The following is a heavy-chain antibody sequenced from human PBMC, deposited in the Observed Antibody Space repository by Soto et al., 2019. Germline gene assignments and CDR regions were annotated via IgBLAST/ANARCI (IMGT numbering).Heavy chain of an antibody. CDR2: ISAYNGNT. CDR3: ARDGVVSPPALYYHYYGMDV. D-gene: IGHD3-16*01. J-gene: IGHJ6*02. Sequence: ASVKVSCKASGYTFTSYVISWVRQAPGQGLEWMGWISAYNGNTNYAQKLQGRVTMTTDTSTSTAYMELRSLRSDDTAVYYCARDGVVSPPALYYHYYGMDVWGQGTTVTVSS. CDR1: GYTFTSYV. V-gene: IGHV1-18*01.